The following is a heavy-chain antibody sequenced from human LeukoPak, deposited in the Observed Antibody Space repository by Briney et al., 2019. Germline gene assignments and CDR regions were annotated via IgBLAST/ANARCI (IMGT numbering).Heavy chain of an antibody. CDR1: GFTFSSYW. CDR2: IKQDGSEK. CDR3: ARDPGIPAAGTVGYFDY. D-gene: IGHD6-13*01. J-gene: IGHJ4*02. Sequence: PGGSLRLSCAASGFTFSSYWMSWVRQAPGKGLEWVANIKQDGSEKYYVDSVKGRFTISRDNAKNSLYLQMNSLRAEDTAVYYCARDPGIPAAGTVGYFDYWGQGTLVTVSS. V-gene: IGHV3-7*01.